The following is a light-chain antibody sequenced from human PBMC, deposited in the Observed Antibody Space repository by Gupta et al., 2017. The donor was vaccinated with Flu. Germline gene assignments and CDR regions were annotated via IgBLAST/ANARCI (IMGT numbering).Light chain of an antibody. CDR3: QREHTLEPLYT. J-gene: IGKJ2*01. CDR1: QDIGNY. Sequence: DIRMPQSPSSLSASVGDRVTITCQASQDIGNYLNWYQQKPGKAPTLLIFEASHLEKGVTSRFSGSGGGTDFTFTITSRQPEDFASYDGQREHTLEPLYTFGPGTKME. V-gene: IGKV1-33*01. CDR2: EAS.